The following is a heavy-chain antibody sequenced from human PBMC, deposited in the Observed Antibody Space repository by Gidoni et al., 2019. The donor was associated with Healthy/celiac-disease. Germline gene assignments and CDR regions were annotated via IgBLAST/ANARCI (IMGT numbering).Heavy chain of an antibody. D-gene: IGHD3-3*02. Sequence: QVQLVQSGAEVKKPGAPVKVSCKASGYTFTSYAMNWVRQAPGQRLDWMGWINAANGNTKYSQKFQGRVTITRDTSASTAYMELSSLRSEDTAVYYCARGLGIRESLRFDPWGQGTLVTVSS. V-gene: IGHV1-3*01. CDR1: GYTFTSYA. CDR2: INAANGNT. CDR3: ARGLGIRESLRFDP. J-gene: IGHJ5*02.